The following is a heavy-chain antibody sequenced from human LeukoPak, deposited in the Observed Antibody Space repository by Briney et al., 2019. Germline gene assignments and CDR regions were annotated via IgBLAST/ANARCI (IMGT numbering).Heavy chain of an antibody. Sequence: SETLSLTCTVSGGSISSYYWSWIRQPAGKGLEWIGRLYTSGSTNYNPSLKSRVTISVDTSKNQFSLKLSSVTAADTAVYYCARAGPDFWSGNYYYYGMDVWGQGTTVTVSS. CDR2: LYTSGST. CDR3: ARAGPDFWSGNYYYYGMDV. J-gene: IGHJ6*02. V-gene: IGHV4-4*07. D-gene: IGHD3-3*01. CDR1: GGSISSYY.